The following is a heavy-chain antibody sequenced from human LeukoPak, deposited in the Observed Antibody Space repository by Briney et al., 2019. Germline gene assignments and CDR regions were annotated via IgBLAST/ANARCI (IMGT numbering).Heavy chain of an antibody. CDR3: ARDREVGAPLPDY. D-gene: IGHD1-26*01. V-gene: IGHV3-33*01. CDR2: IWYDGSNK. Sequence: GGSLRLSCAASGFTFSSYGMHWVRQAPGKGLEWVAVIWYDGSNKYYADSVKGRFTISRDNSKNTLYLQMNTLRAEDTAVYYCARDREVGAPLPDYWGQGTLVTVSS. CDR1: GFTFSSYG. J-gene: IGHJ4*02.